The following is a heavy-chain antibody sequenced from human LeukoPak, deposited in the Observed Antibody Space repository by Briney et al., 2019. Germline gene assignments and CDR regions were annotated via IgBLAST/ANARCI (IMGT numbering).Heavy chain of an antibody. CDR3: ARGGDYGDYRSWFDP. CDR2: INPSGGST. Sequence: ASVKVSCKASGYTFTSYGISWVRQAPGQGLEWMGIINPSGGSTSYAQKFQGRVTITRDMSTSTVYMELSSLRSEDTAVYYCARGGDYGDYRSWFDPWGHGTLVTVSS. J-gene: IGHJ5*02. D-gene: IGHD4-17*01. V-gene: IGHV1-46*01. CDR1: GYTFTSYG.